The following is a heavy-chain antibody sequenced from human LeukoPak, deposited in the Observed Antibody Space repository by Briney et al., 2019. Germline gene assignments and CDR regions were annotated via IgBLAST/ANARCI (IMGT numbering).Heavy chain of an antibody. J-gene: IGHJ4*02. Sequence: GGSLRLSCAASGFTFSSYTMNWVRQPPGKGLEWVSNIGTSSTTIYYADSVKGRFTISRDNAKNSLYLQMNSLRADDTAVYYCAREGYYDFWSGFRAPYDYWGQGTQVTVSS. V-gene: IGHV3-48*01. D-gene: IGHD3-3*01. CDR1: GFTFSSYT. CDR2: IGTSSTTI. CDR3: AREGYYDFWSGFRAPYDY.